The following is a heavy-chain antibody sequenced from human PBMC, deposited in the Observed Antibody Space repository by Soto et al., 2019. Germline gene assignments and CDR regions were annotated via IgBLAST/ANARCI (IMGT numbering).Heavy chain of an antibody. CDR2: IYYSGST. Sequence: SETLSLTCTVSGGSISSSSYYWGWIRQPPGKGLEWIGYIYYSGSTNYNPSLKSRVTISVDTSKNQFSLKLSSVTAADTAVYYCARDQDYYGYYYYGMDVWGQGTTVTVSS. D-gene: IGHD3-10*01. J-gene: IGHJ6*02. CDR1: GGSISSSSYY. V-gene: IGHV4-61*01. CDR3: ARDQDYYGYYYYGMDV.